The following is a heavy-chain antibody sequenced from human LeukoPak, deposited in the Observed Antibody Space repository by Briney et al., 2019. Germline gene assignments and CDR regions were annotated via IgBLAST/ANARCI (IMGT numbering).Heavy chain of an antibody. CDR2: IYYSGST. V-gene: IGHV4-39*07. D-gene: IGHD3-16*01. CDR1: GGSISSGSYY. Sequence: SETLSLTCTVSGGSISSGSYYWGWIRQPRGKGLEWIGSIYYSGSTYYKPSLKRRVTISLDTSKNQFSLKLSSVTAADTAMYYCARESKVITFGGVDNWLDPWGQGTLVTVSS. J-gene: IGHJ5*02. CDR3: ARESKVITFGGVDNWLDP.